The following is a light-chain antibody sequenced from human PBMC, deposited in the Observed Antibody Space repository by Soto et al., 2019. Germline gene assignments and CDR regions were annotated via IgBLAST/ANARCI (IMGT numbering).Light chain of an antibody. CDR3: TAFSANRVYL. CDR1: SNDIGTYDY. CDR2: GVH. Sequence: QSLLTQPFSVSGSPGQSSTISCTANSNDIGTYDYVCWYQQHPGKAPRLLIHGVHNRSPGISGRFSASKSGLTASLTISGLQAEDEADYYCTAFSANRVYLFGPGTKVTVL. J-gene: IGLJ1*01. V-gene: IGLV2-14*01.